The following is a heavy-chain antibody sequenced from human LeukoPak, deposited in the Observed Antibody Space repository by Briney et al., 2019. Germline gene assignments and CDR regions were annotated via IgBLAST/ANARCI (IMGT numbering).Heavy chain of an antibody. CDR3: ARGRRRGYCSSTSCSSPFGY. D-gene: IGHD2-2*01. J-gene: IGHJ4*02. CDR2: INHSGST. CDR1: GVSFSGYY. Sequence: SETLSLTCAGYGVSFSGYYWSWIRQRPGKGLEWIGEINHSGSTNYNPSLKSRATITVATTKNQFSLKLSSVTAADKAVYYCARGRRRGYCSSTSCSSPFGYWGQGTLVTVSS. V-gene: IGHV4-34*01.